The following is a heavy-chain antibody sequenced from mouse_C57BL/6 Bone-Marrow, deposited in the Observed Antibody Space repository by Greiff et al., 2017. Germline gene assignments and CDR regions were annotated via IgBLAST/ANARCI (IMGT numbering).Heavy chain of an antibody. J-gene: IGHJ1*03. Sequence: EVQLQQSGAELVRPGASVKLSCTASGFNIKDDYMHWVKQRPEKGLEWIGWIDPENGDTEYASKVQGKATITAETSSNTAYLQLSSLTSEDTAVYYCTTKYYGSSYWYFDVWGTGTTVTVSS. V-gene: IGHV14-4*01. D-gene: IGHD1-1*01. CDR2: IDPENGDT. CDR3: TTKYYGSSYWYFDV. CDR1: GFNIKDDY.